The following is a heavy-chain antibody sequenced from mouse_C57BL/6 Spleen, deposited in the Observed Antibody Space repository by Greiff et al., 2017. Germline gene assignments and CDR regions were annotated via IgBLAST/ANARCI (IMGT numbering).Heavy chain of an antibody. D-gene: IGHD1-1*01. CDR2: IYPGSGST. Sequence: VQLQQPGAELVKPGASVKMSCKASGYTFTSYWITWVKQRPGQGLEWIGDIYPGSGSTNYNEKFKSKATLTVDTSSSTAYMQLSSLTSEDSAVYYCARQIYYYGSSHFDYWGQGTTLTVSS. V-gene: IGHV1-55*01. J-gene: IGHJ2*01. CDR1: GYTFTSYW. CDR3: ARQIYYYGSSHFDY.